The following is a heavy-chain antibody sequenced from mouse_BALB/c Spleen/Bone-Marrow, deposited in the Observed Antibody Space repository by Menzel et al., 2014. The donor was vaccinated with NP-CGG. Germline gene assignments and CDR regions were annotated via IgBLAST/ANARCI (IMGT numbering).Heavy chain of an antibody. CDR3: AGRLRYYAMDY. CDR1: GFSLTSYG. CDR2: IWSGGST. V-gene: IGHV2-2*02. J-gene: IGHJ4*01. D-gene: IGHD2-2*01. Sequence: VKLMESGPGLVQPSQSLSITCTVSGFSLTSYGVHWVRQSPGKGLEWLGVIWSGGSTDYNAAFISRLSISKDNSKSQVFFKMNSLQANDTAIYYCAGRLRYYAMDYWGQGTSVTVSS.